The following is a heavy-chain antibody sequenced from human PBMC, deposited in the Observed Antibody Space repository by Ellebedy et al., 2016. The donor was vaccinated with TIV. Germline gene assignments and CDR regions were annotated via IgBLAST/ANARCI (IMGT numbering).Heavy chain of an antibody. D-gene: IGHD6-13*01. CDR2: INHSGST. Sequence: GSLRLSXAVYGGSFSGYYWSWIRQPPGKGLEWIGEINHSGSTNYNPSLKSRVTISVDTSKNQFSLKLSSVTAADTAVYYCARVLGIAAASGLDYWGQGTLVTVSS. CDR1: GGSFSGYY. CDR3: ARVLGIAAASGLDY. V-gene: IGHV4-34*01. J-gene: IGHJ4*02.